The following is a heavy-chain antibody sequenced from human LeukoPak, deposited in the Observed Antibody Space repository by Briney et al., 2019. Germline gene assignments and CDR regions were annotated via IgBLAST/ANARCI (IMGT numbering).Heavy chain of an antibody. V-gene: IGHV1-69*01. CDR3: ARGVFGVVPDRYYFDY. Sequence: SVKVSCKASGGTFSSYAISWVRQAPGQELEWMGGIIPIFGTANYAQKFQGRVTITADESTSTAYMEQSSLRSEDTAVYYCARGVFGVVPDRYYFDYWGQGTLVTVSS. CDR1: GGTFSSYA. CDR2: IIPIFGTA. J-gene: IGHJ4*02. D-gene: IGHD3-3*01.